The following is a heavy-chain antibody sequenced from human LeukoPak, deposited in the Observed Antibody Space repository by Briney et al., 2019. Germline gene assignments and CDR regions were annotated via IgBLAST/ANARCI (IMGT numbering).Heavy chain of an antibody. Sequence: GGSLRLSCAASGFTFSSYSMNWVRQAPGKGLEWVSSISSSSSYIYYADSVKGRFTISRDNAKNSLYLQMNRLRAEDTAVYYCARDGDYYDSSGYFDYWGQGTLVTVSS. V-gene: IGHV3-21*01. D-gene: IGHD3-22*01. CDR3: ARDGDYYDSSGYFDY. CDR1: GFTFSSYS. J-gene: IGHJ4*02. CDR2: ISSSSSYI.